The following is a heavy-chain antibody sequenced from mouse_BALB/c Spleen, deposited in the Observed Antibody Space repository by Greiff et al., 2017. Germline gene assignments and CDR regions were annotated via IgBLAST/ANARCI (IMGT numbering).Heavy chain of an antibody. V-gene: IGHV1-7*01. J-gene: IGHJ1*01. CDR1: GYTFTSYW. Sequence: QVQLQQSGAELAKPGASVTMSCKASGYTFTSYWMHWVKQRPGQGLEWIGYINPSTGYTEYNQKFKDKATLTADKSSSTAYMQLSSLTSEDYAVYYCARSLYDGSSYVYWYFDVWGEGTTVTVSS. CDR3: ARSLYDGSSYVYWYFDV. D-gene: IGHD1-1*01. CDR2: INPSTGYT.